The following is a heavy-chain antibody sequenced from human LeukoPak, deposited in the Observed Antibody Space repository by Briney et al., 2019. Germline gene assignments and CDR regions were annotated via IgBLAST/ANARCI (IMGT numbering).Heavy chain of an antibody. CDR3: ARARGGRYYDSSGYYPFDDAFDI. D-gene: IGHD3-22*01. J-gene: IGHJ3*02. Sequence: GASVKVSCKASGYTFTGYYMHWVRQAPGQGLEWMGWVNPNSGGTNYAQKFQGRVTMTRDTSISTAYMELSRLRSDDTAVYYCARARGGRYYDSSGYYPFDDAFDIWGQGTMVTVSS. CDR2: VNPNSGGT. CDR1: GYTFTGYY. V-gene: IGHV1-2*02.